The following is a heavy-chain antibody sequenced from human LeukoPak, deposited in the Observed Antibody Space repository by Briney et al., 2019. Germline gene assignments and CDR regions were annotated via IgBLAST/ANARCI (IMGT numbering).Heavy chain of an antibody. CDR1: GFTFAIHA. J-gene: IGHJ4*02. CDR3: ARDRDWAFDY. D-gene: IGHD3-9*01. Sequence: PGGSLRLSCAASGFTFAIHAMTWVRQAPGKGLEWVSYIRSSDGAIAYADSVKGRFTISRDDAKNSLYLQMNSLRDEDTAVYYCARDRDWAFDYWGQGTLITVSS. V-gene: IGHV3-48*02. CDR2: IRSSDGAI.